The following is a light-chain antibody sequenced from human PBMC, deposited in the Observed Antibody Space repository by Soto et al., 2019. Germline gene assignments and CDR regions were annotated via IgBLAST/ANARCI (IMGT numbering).Light chain of an antibody. Sequence: EIVITQSPATLSLSPGERATLSCRASQTLRRTYIAWYQQKPGQAPRVLIYGASKRATGIPDRFSGSGSGTDFSLTISRLEPEDFAVYYCHQYDNAPQTYGQGTKVDIK. CDR2: GAS. CDR1: QTLRRTY. V-gene: IGKV3-20*01. CDR3: HQYDNAPQT. J-gene: IGKJ2*01.